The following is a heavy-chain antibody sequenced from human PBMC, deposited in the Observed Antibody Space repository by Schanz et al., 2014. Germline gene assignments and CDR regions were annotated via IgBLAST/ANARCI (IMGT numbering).Heavy chain of an antibody. Sequence: VQLVESGGGVVQPGRSLRLSCAASGFTFSSYAMHWVRQAPGKGLEWVSALSGSGGSTYYADSVKGRFTISRDNSKNTLYLQMNSLRAEDTAVYYCAKQIHYDILTVTRNWGQGTLVTDSS. CDR1: GFTFSSYA. J-gene: IGHJ4*02. CDR3: AKQIHYDILTVTRN. CDR2: LSGSGGST. D-gene: IGHD3-9*01. V-gene: IGHV3-23*04.